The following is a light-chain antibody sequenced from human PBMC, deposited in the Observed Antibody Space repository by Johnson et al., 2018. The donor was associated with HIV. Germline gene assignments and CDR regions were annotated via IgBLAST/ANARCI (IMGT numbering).Light chain of an antibody. CDR1: SSNIGNNY. Sequence: QSILTQPPSVSAAPGQKVTISCSGSSSNIGNNYVSWYQQLPGTAPKLLIYDNNKRPSGIPDRFSGSKSGTSATLGIIELQTGDEADYYCGTWDSSLSVDNYVLGTGTKVTVL. CDR3: GTWDSSLSVDNYV. V-gene: IGLV1-51*01. J-gene: IGLJ1*01. CDR2: DNN.